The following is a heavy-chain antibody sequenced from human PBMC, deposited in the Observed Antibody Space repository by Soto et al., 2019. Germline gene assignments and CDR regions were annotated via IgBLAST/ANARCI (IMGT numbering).Heavy chain of an antibody. Sequence: QVQLVQSGAEVKKPGSSVKVSCKASGGTFSSYAISWVRQAPGQGLEWMGGIIPIFGTANYAQKFQGRVTITADESTSTAYMELSSLRSEDTAVYYCARRRGLTYYYDSSGYYYDWFDPWGLGTLVTVSS. CDR2: IIPIFGTA. J-gene: IGHJ5*02. V-gene: IGHV1-69*01. D-gene: IGHD3-22*01. CDR3: ARRRGLTYYYDSSGYYYDWFDP. CDR1: GGTFSSYA.